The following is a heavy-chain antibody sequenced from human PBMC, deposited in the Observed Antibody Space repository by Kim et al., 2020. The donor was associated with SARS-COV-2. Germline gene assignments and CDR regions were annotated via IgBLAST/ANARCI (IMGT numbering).Heavy chain of an antibody. Sequence: GGSLRLSCVVSGFTFSTYGMSWVRQAPGKAMEWVGNIKPDGGAKCYADSVKGRLTISRDNAKHSVYLQMNSLRAEDTAAYYCVSDKKFWCQGTLVTVPS. V-gene: IGHV3-7*01. J-gene: IGHJ4*02. CDR3: VSDKKF. CDR2: IKPDGGAK. CDR1: GFTFSTYG.